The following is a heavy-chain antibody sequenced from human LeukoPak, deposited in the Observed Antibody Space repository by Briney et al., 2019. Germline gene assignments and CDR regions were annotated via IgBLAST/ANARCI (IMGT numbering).Heavy chain of an antibody. CDR3: ARDKQHSYGRYFDH. D-gene: IGHD5-18*01. Sequence: PSETLSLTCTVSAGSISTYHWNWIRKSPEKGLEWIGYMQSTGNSNYNPSFKSRVTISVDMPRNQIVLYLSSVTAADTAVYFCARDKQHSYGRYFDHWGQGILVTVSS. CDR1: AGSISTYH. V-gene: IGHV4-59*01. J-gene: IGHJ4*02. CDR2: MQSTGNS.